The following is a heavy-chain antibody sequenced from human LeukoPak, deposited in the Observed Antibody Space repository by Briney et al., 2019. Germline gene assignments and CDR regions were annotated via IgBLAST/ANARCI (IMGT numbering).Heavy chain of an antibody. D-gene: IGHD2-15*01. J-gene: IGHJ4*02. CDR2: TYYRSEWIN. Sequence: SQTLSLTCDISGDSVSTSAATCNWIRHSPSGRLEWLGRTYYRSEWINDYADSVNDRISVSADTSKNQFSLHLKFVAPGDTAVYYCARELHGGHLSKFDYWDQATRVTVSS. CDR1: GDSVSTSAAT. V-gene: IGHV6-1*01. CDR3: ARELHGGHLSKFDY.